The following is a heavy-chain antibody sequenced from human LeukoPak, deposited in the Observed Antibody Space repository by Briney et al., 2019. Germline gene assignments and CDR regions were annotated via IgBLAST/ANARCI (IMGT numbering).Heavy chain of an antibody. CDR2: IYYSGST. D-gene: IGHD5-18*01. V-gene: IGHV4-59*08. CDR1: GGSISVYY. Sequence: KTSETLSLTCTVSGGSISVYYWSWIRQPPGKGLEWIGYIYYSGSTNYNPSLKSRAIISVDTSQNQFSLKLSSVTAADTAVYYCAHGYRTDNPDCSYYGLDVWGQGTTVTVSS. J-gene: IGHJ6*02. CDR3: AHGYRTDNPDCSYYGLDV.